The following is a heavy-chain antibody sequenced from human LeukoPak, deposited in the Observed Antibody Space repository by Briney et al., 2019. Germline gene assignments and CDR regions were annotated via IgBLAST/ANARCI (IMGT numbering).Heavy chain of an antibody. V-gene: IGHV4-4*09. J-gene: IGHJ4*02. CDR1: GGSMSGYY. CDR3: AAGKNYGTFDY. CDR2: IYTSGST. Sequence: SETLSLTCTVSGGSMSGYYWSWIRQPPGKGLEWIGYIYTSGSTNYNPSLKSRVTISVDTCKNQFSLKLSSVTAADTAVYYCAAGKNYGTFDYWGQGTLVTVSS. D-gene: IGHD3-10*01.